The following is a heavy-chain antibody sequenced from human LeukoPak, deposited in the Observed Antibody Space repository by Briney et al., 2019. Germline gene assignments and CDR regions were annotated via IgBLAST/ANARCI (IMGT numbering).Heavy chain of an antibody. V-gene: IGHV4-31*03. Sequence: SETLSLTCTVSGGSISSGGYYWSWIRQHPGKGLEWIGYIYYSGSTYYNPSLKSRVTISVDTSKNQFSLKLSSVTAADTAVYYCAGLHWRIAAADYWSQGTLVTVSS. J-gene: IGHJ4*02. CDR1: GGSISSGGYY. D-gene: IGHD6-13*01. CDR2: IYYSGST. CDR3: AGLHWRIAAADY.